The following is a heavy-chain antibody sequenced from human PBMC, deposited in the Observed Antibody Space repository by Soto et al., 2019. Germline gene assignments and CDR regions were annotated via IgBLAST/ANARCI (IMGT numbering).Heavy chain of an antibody. CDR2: ISGSGGST. J-gene: IGHJ4*02. Sequence: EVQLLESGGGLVQPGGSLRLSCAASGFTFSSYAMSWVRQAPGKGLEWVSAISGSGGSTYYADSVKGRFTISRDNSKNTLYLQMNSLRAEDTAVYYCAKGLLTYYYGSGSLEYYFDYWGQGTLVTVSS. CDR3: AKGLLTYYYGSGSLEYYFDY. V-gene: IGHV3-23*01. CDR1: GFTFSSYA. D-gene: IGHD3-10*01.